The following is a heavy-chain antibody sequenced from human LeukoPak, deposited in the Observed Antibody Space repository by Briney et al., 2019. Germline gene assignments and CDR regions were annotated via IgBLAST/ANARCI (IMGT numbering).Heavy chain of an antibody. CDR1: GGSISSGGYY. CDR3: ARGGGYSSGWFGWFDP. D-gene: IGHD6-19*01. CDR2: IYYSGST. Sequence: SQTLSLTCTVSGGSISSGGYYWSWIRQPPGKGLEWIGYIYYSGSTNYNPSLKSRVTISVGTSKNQFSLKLSSVTAADTAVYYCARGGGYSSGWFGWFDPWGQGTLVTVSS. J-gene: IGHJ5*02. V-gene: IGHV4-61*08.